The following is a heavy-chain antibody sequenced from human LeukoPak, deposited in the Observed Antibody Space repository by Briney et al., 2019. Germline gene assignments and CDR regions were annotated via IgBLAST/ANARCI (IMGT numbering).Heavy chain of an antibody. V-gene: IGHV3-53*05. CDR3: AKDPALIRGDDY. J-gene: IGHJ4*02. CDR2: IYSDGNT. D-gene: IGHD2-8*01. Sequence: PGGSLRLTCAASGFTVSSNYMRWVRQAPGKGLEWVSVIYSDGNTYYADSVKGRFTISRDNSKNTLYLQMNSLRAEDTAVYYCAKDPALIRGDDYWGQGTLVTVSS. CDR1: GFTVSSNY.